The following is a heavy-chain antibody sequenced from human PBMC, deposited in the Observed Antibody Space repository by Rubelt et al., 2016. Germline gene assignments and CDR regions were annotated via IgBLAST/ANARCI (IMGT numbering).Heavy chain of an antibody. J-gene: IGHJ5*02. CDR3: ARGLNYGSGSYYRRGYWFDP. Sequence: QVQLQQWGAGLLKPSETLSLTCAVYGGSFSGYYWSWIRQPPGKGLEWIGEINHSGSTNYNPSLKSRVTISLATSKNQFSLKLGSLTAADTAVYYCARGLNYGSGSYYRRGYWFDPWGQGTLVTVSS. CDR2: INHSGST. V-gene: IGHV4-34*01. CDR1: GGSFSGYY. D-gene: IGHD3-10*01.